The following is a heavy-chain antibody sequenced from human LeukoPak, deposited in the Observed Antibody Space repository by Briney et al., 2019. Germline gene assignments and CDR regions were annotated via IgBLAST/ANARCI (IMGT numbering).Heavy chain of an antibody. CDR1: GGTFSSYA. CDR2: IIPIFGTA. D-gene: IGHD2-8*01. J-gene: IGHJ1*01. CDR3: AREVSYCTNGVCYGGYFQH. V-gene: IGHV1-69*05. Sequence: SVKVSCKASGGTFSSYAISWVRQAPGQGLEWMGRIIPIFGTANYAQRFQGRVTITTDESTSTAYMELSSLRSEDTAVYYCAREVSYCTNGVCYGGYFQHWGQGTLVTVSS.